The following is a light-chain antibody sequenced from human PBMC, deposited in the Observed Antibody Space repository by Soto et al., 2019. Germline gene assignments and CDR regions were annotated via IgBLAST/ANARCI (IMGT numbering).Light chain of an antibody. CDR3: QQNAITPPWT. Sequence: DIQMTQSPSSLSASVGDRVTITCQASQDISNYLNWYQQKLGKAPKLLIYAASNLETGVPSRFSGSGSGTDFTFTISSLQPEDFATYYCQQNAITPPWTFGQGTKVDVK. J-gene: IGKJ1*01. CDR2: AAS. V-gene: IGKV1-33*01. CDR1: QDISNY.